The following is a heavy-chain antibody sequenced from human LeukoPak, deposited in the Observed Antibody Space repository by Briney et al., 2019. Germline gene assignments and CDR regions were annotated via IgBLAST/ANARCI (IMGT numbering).Heavy chain of an antibody. Sequence: GGSLRLSCAASGFTFSSYSMNWVRQAPGKGLEWVSSSSSSSSYIYYSDSAKGRFTISRDNAKNSLYLQMNSLRAEDTAVYYCARDRSYYDILAGYSGYYMDVWGKGTTVTVSS. CDR2: SSSSSSYI. J-gene: IGHJ6*03. CDR1: GFTFSSYS. CDR3: ARDRSYYDILAGYSGYYMDV. V-gene: IGHV3-21*01. D-gene: IGHD3-9*01.